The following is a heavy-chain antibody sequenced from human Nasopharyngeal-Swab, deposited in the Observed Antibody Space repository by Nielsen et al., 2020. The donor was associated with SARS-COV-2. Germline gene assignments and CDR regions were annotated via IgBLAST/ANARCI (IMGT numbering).Heavy chain of an antibody. V-gene: IGHV7-4-1*02. D-gene: IGHD3-10*01. Sequence: WVRQAPGQGLEWMGWINTNTGNPTYAQGFTGRFVFSLDTSVSTAYLQISSLKAEDTAVYYCARGGNRGVFHWFDPWGQGTRVT. CDR2: INTNTGNP. J-gene: IGHJ5*02. CDR3: ARGGNRGVFHWFDP.